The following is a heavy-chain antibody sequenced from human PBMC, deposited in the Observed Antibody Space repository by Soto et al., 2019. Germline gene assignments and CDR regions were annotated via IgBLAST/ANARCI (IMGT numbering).Heavy chain of an antibody. CDR3: ARDIGSYAYGEGY. CDR1: GGSINSYW. CDR2: VYSSGTT. D-gene: IGHD3-10*01. J-gene: IGHJ4*02. Sequence: SSETLSLTCSVSGGSINSYWWSWIRQPAGKGLEWIGRVYSSGTTDYNPSLNSRATMSVETSKNHFSLNLSSVTAADTAVYYCARDIGSYAYGEGYWGQGIQVTVSS. V-gene: IGHV4-4*07.